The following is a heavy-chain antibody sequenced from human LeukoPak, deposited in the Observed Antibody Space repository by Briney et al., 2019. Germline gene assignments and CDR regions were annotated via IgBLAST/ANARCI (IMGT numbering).Heavy chain of an antibody. D-gene: IGHD3-9*01. CDR3: TRTSHYDILTGYLYYMDV. J-gene: IGHJ6*03. V-gene: IGHV4-59*01. CDR2: IYYGGST. Sequence: PSETLSLTCTVSGGSISSYYWSWIRQPPGKGLEWIGYIYYGGSTNYNPSLKSRVTISVDTSKNQFSLKLSSVTAADTAVYYCTRTSHYDILTGYLYYMDVWGKGTTVTVSS. CDR1: GGSISSYY.